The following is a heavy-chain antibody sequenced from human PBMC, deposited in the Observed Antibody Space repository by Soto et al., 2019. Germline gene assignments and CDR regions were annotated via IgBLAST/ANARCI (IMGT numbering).Heavy chain of an antibody. CDR2: INPSGVST. J-gene: IGHJ1*01. CDR1: GFTFTWYY. V-gene: IGHV1-46*03. CDR3: TRTKTNQNAEYFEY. Sequence: QVQLVQSGAEVKEPGASVKVSCKASGFTFTWYYMNWVRQAPGQGLEWMGIINPSGVSTSYAQKYQGRGTMTRDTSTSTVYMELSSLRSEDTAVYYCTRTKTNQNAEYFEYWGQGTLVTVSS.